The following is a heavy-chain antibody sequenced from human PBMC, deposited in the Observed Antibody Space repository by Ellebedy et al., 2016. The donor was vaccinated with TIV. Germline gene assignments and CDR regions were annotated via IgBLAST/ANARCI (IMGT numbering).Heavy chain of an antibody. CDR3: ARDWDDILTGYYQIGGMDV. J-gene: IGHJ6*02. CDR2: IYHSGST. Sequence: SETLSLTXTVSGYSISSGYYWGWIRQPPGKGLEWIGSIYHSGSTYYNPSLKSRVTISVDTSKNQFSLKLSSVTAADTAVYYCARDWDDILTGYYQIGGMDVWGQGTTVTVSS. D-gene: IGHD3-9*01. V-gene: IGHV4-38-2*02. CDR1: GYSISSGYY.